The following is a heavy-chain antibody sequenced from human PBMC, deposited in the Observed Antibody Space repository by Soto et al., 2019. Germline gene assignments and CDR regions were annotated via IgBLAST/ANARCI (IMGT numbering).Heavy chain of an antibody. V-gene: IGHV1-2*02. CDR3: AREWQRGTDY. D-gene: IGHD6-25*01. J-gene: IGHJ4*02. CDR2: ISPGSGGT. CDR1: GYTFTTYF. Sequence: ASVKVSCKASGYTFTTYFLHCVRQAPGQGLEWLGWISPGSGGTNYAQKFQGRVTMTRDTSINTAYMELSRLTSDDTGVYYCAREWQRGTDYWGQGALVTVSS.